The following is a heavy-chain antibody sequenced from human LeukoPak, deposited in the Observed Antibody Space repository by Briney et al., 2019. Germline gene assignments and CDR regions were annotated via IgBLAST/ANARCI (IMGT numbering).Heavy chain of an antibody. J-gene: IGHJ4*02. CDR1: GFTVSSNY. CDR3: ARDPTTVTTSYFDY. Sequence: PGGSLRLSCAASGFTVSSNYMSWVRQAPGKGLEWVSVIYSGGSTYYADSVKGRFTISRDNSKNTLYLQMNSLRAEDTAVYYCARDPTTVTTSYFDYWGQGTLVTVSS. D-gene: IGHD4-4*01. CDR2: IYSGGST. V-gene: IGHV3-53*01.